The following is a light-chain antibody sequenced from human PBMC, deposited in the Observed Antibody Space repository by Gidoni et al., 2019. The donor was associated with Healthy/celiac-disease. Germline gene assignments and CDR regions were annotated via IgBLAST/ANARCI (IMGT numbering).Light chain of an antibody. CDR2: ECS. J-gene: IGLJ3*02. V-gene: IGLV2-23*01. CDR1: SSDVGGYNL. CDR3: CSYAGSRSWV. Sequence: QSAMTQHAAVSGAPGQAITIACTGTSSDVGGYNLVSWYQQHPGKAPKLMIYECSKRPSGVSSRFSGSSSCTTASLTLSGLQAEDEAAYYCCSYAGSRSWVFGGGTKLTVL.